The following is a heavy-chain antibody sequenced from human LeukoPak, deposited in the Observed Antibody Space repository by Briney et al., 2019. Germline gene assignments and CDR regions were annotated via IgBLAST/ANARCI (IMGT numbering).Heavy chain of an antibody. CDR2: INTDGSST. V-gene: IGHV3-74*01. CDR3: TRVGYCATTSCRTAFDI. Sequence: GGSLRLSCAASGFTFSSYWMHWVRQAPGKGLAWVSRINTDGSSTSYADSVKGRFTISRDNAKNTLYLQMNSLRAEDTAVYFCTRVGYCATTSCRTAFDIWGQGTMVTVSS. D-gene: IGHD2-2*01. J-gene: IGHJ3*02. CDR1: GFTFSSYW.